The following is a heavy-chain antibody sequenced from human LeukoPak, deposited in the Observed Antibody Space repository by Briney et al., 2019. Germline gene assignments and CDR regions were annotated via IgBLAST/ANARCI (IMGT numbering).Heavy chain of an antibody. CDR3: ARGRRWLQLFDY. Sequence: PSETLSLTCTVSGGSISSYYWSWIRQPPGKGLEWIGEINHSGSTNYNPSLKSRVTISVDTSKNQFSLKLSSVTAADTAVYYCARGRRWLQLFDYWGQGTLVTVSS. D-gene: IGHD5-24*01. V-gene: IGHV4-34*01. CDR2: INHSGST. J-gene: IGHJ4*02. CDR1: GGSISSYY.